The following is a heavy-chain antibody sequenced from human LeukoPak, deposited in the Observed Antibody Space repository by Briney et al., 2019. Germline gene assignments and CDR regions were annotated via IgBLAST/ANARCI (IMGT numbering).Heavy chain of an antibody. V-gene: IGHV3-7*01. Sequence: RGSLRLSCAASGFTFSSYWMSWVRQAPGTGLERVANIKQDGSEKYYVDSVKGRVTISRDNAKNSLYLQMNSLRAEDTAVYYCARDKIVGATNFYYWGQGTLGTVSS. D-gene: IGHD1-26*01. CDR2: IKQDGSEK. CDR3: ARDKIVGATNFYY. J-gene: IGHJ4*02. CDR1: GFTFSSYW.